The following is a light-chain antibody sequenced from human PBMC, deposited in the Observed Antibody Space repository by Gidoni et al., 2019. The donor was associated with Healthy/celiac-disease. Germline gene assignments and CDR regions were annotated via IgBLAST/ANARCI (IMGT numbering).Light chain of an antibody. V-gene: IGLV2-14*01. CDR1: SSDVSGYNY. J-gene: IGLJ1*01. Sequence: QSALTQPASVSVSPGQSITISCTGTSSDVSGYNYVSWYQQHPGKAPKLMIYDVSNRPSGVSNRFSGSKSGNTASLTISGLQAEDEADYYCSSYTSSSTYVFGTGTKVTVL. CDR2: DVS. CDR3: SSYTSSSTYV.